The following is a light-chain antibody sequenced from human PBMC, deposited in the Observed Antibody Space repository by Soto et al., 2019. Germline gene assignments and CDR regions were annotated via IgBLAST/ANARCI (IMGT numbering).Light chain of an antibody. CDR2: AAS. V-gene: IGKV1D-17*01. J-gene: IGKJ4*01. Sequence: NIQMTQSPSAMSASVGDRVTITCRARQDITTNLAWFQQKPGKVPKLLIHAASSLQSGVPSRFGASGSGTELTLTISSLQPEDFAAYSCLQHNTYPFGGGTQVEIK. CDR1: QDITTN. CDR3: LQHNTYP.